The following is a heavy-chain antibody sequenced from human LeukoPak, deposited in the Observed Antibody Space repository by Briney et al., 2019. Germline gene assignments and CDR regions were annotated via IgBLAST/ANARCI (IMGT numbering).Heavy chain of an antibody. CDR2: IWSDATNQ. CDR3: VKDAQRGFDYSNSLLH. V-gene: IGHV3-33*06. Sequence: TGGSLRLSCEASGFTFSHYGMHWVRQAPGKGLEWVAVIWSDATNQYYSDSVKGRFTISRDNFKRTVSLQMNSLRAEDTAVYYCVKDAQRGFDYSNSLLHWGQGSLVTVSS. CDR1: GFTFSHYG. J-gene: IGHJ4*02. D-gene: IGHD4-11*01.